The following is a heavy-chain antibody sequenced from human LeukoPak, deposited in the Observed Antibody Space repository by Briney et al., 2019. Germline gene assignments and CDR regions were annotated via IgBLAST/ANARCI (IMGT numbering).Heavy chain of an antibody. CDR1: GFTVSSNY. J-gene: IGHJ4*02. CDR2: IYSGGST. CDR3: AKGENRDSSGYYDY. V-gene: IGHV3-53*05. D-gene: IGHD3-22*01. Sequence: HPGGSLRLSCAASGFTVSSNYMSWVRQAPGKGLEWVSVIYSGGSTYYADSVKGRFTISRDNSKNTVFLQMNTLRPEDTAVYYCAKGENRDSSGYYDYWGQGTLVTVSS.